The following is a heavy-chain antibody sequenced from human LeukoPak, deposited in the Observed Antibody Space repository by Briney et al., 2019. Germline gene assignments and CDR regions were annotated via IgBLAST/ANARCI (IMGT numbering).Heavy chain of an antibody. Sequence: GGSRRLSCAASGITFSNYAFTWVRQAPGKGLEWVASISGGGYNTYYADNGKGRFTISRDNSKNMLYLQMDSLGAEDTAVYYCARDVSHGSSGYCADWGQGPLVPVSS. V-gene: IGHV3-23*01. CDR2: ISGGGYNT. J-gene: IGHJ4*02. CDR3: ARDVSHGSSGYCAD. CDR1: GITFSNYA. D-gene: IGHD3-22*01.